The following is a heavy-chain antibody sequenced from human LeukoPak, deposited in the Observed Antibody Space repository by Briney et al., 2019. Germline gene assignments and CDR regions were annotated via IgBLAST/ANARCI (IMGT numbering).Heavy chain of an antibody. V-gene: IGHV3-21*01. D-gene: IGHD7-27*01. CDR1: GFIFRSQT. CDR3: VREGFWGFDH. Sequence: GGSLRLSCAASGFIFRSQTMNWVRQAPGQGLEWVSSVSGSSTSKHYTDSVKGRFTISRDNDNNALYLQMNYVRAEDTAVYFCVREGFWGFDHWGQGALVTVSS. J-gene: IGHJ4*02. CDR2: VSGSSTSK.